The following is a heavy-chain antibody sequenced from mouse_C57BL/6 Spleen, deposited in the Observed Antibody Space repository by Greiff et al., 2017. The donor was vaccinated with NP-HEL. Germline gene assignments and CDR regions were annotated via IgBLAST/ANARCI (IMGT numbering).Heavy chain of an antibody. CDR2: IDPSDSYT. V-gene: IGHV1-69*01. Sequence: VQLQQPGAELVMPGASVKLSCKASGYTFTSYWMHWVKQRPGQGLEWIGEIDPSDSYTNYNQKFKGKSTLTVDKSSSTAYMQLSSLTSADSAVYYCARLDDYGYWGQGTTLTVSS. J-gene: IGHJ2*01. CDR3: ARLDDYGY. CDR1: GYTFTSYW. D-gene: IGHD2-4*01.